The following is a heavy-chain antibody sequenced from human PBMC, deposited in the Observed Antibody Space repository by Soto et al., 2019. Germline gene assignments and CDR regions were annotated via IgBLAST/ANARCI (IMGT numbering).Heavy chain of an antibody. CDR1: GYTFTRYG. Sequence: SGKLSCKASGYTFTRYGISWGRQAPGQGLEWMGWISAYNGNTNYAQKLQGRVTMTTDPSASTAYMELRSLRSDDTAVYYCARTAYYDFWSGYVMGVWGRGTTVT. V-gene: IGHV1-18*04. D-gene: IGHD3-3*01. CDR3: ARTAYYDFWSGYVMGV. J-gene: IGHJ6*02. CDR2: ISAYNGNT.